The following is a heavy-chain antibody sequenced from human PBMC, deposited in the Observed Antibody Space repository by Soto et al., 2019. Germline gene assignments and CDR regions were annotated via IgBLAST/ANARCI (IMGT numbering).Heavy chain of an antibody. Sequence: QITLKESGPTLVKPTQTLTLTCTFSGFSLSSSGVGVGWIRQPPGKALERLTFIYWDDDKRSSPSLKSRPTITKDTSKTQVVLTLTTMHPVDTATYLCARLVAAGITYYFDSWGQGTLLTVSS. CDR1: GFSLSSSGVG. D-gene: IGHD2-21*01. CDR2: IYWDDDK. V-gene: IGHV2-5*02. J-gene: IGHJ4*02. CDR3: ARLVAAGITYYFDS.